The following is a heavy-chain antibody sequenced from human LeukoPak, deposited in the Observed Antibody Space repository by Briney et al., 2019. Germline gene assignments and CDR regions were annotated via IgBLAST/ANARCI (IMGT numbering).Heavy chain of an antibody. CDR1: GGTFSSYA. V-gene: IGHV1-69*05. CDR3: ARGGLLPNNWFDP. D-gene: IGHD2-8*01. J-gene: IGHJ5*02. CDR2: IIPIFGTA. Sequence: SVKVSCKASGGTFSSYAISWVRQAPGQGLEWMGGIIPIFGTANYAQKFQGRVTITTDESTSTAYMELSSLRSEDTAVYYCARGGLLPNNWFDPWGQGTLVTASS.